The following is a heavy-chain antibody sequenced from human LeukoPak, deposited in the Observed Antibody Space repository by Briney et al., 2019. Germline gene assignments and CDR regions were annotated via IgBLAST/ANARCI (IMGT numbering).Heavy chain of an antibody. D-gene: IGHD3-16*01. Sequence: PGGSLGLSCAASGLTFSNFVMSWVRQAPGKGLEWVSGISGSGSSTYYGDSVKGRFTISRDNSKNTLYLQMNSLRAEDTAAYYCAKDVWGSSSGAFDIWGQGTMVTVSS. CDR2: ISGSGSST. J-gene: IGHJ3*02. CDR3: AKDVWGSSSGAFDI. CDR1: GLTFSNFV. V-gene: IGHV3-23*01.